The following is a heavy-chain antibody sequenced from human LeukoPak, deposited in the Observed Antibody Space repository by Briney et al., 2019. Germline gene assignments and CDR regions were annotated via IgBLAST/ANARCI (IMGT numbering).Heavy chain of an antibody. Sequence: GGSLRLSCAATGLSVSSNFMSWVRQAPGEGLEWGSVIYGGGSTYYADSVKGRFTISRDTPKNTLYLQMNSLRVEDTAVYYCASWPVGWYGEDSWGQGTLVTVSS. J-gene: IGHJ4*02. CDR1: GLSVSSNF. D-gene: IGHD6-19*01. CDR2: IYGGGST. CDR3: ASWPVGWYGEDS. V-gene: IGHV3-53*01.